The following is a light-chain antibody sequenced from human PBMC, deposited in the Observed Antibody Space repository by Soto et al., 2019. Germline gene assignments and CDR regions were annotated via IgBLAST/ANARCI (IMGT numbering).Light chain of an antibody. J-gene: IGLJ1*01. CDR1: SSNIGTNA. Sequence: QSALTQPPSASGTPGQRVTISCSGGSSNIGTNAVNWYQQLPGTAPKLLIYNNNQRPSGVPDRFSGSKSGTSASLAISGLQSEDEAIYYCAAWDDSLNGYVFGTGTKVTV. V-gene: IGLV1-44*01. CDR2: NNN. CDR3: AAWDDSLNGYV.